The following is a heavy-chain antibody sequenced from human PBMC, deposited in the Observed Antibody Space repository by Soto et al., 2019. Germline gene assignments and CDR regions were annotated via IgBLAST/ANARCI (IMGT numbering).Heavy chain of an antibody. CDR3: ASDCSSGWQQRRCTHV. CDR2: IYYSGST. Sequence: PSETLSLTCTVSGGSISTYYWSWIRQPPGKGLEWIGYIYYSGSTSYNPSLKSRVTISVDTSKNQFSLKLRSVTAADTAVYYCASDCSSGWQQRRCTHVCGPGTMVTV. V-gene: IGHV4-59*01. J-gene: IGHJ6*02. CDR1: GGSISTYY. D-gene: IGHD6-19*01.